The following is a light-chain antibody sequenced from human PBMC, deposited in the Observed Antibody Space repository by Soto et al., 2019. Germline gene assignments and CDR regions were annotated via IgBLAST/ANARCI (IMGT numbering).Light chain of an antibody. CDR2: DDY. Sequence: SYELTQPPSVSVAPGQPARITCGGVNIGDKSVHWYQQKPGQAPVMVVYDDYDRPSGIPERFSGSNSGNTATLTISGVEAGDEADYYCQVWDSSADRVAVFGGGTKLTVL. J-gene: IGLJ2*01. CDR1: NIGDKS. V-gene: IGLV3-21*02. CDR3: QVWDSSADRVAV.